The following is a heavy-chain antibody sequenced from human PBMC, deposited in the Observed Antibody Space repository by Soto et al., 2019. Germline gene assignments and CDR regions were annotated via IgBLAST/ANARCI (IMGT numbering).Heavy chain of an antibody. CDR3: ARENSGSPGDY. V-gene: IGHV4-59*01. CDR1: GASIDNYY. J-gene: IGHJ4*02. CDR2: VYHNGNT. Sequence: QVQLQESGPGLVKPSETLSLTCTVSGASIDNYYWSWIRQPPGEGLEWIAYVYHNGNTNYNPSLKSRVTISLDTSKNQFSLKLNSVTAEDTAMYYCARENSGSPGDYWGQGILVTVSS. D-gene: IGHD3-10*01.